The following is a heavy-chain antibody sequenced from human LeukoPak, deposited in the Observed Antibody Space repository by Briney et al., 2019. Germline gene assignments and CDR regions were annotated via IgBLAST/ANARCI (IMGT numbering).Heavy chain of an antibody. D-gene: IGHD1-1*01. CDR3: ARVGATGTADY. CDR1: GFTFSSCA. CDR2: VSGSGDTT. Sequence: GGSLRLSCAASGFTFSSCALNWVRQAPGKGLEWVSGVSGSGDTTFYADSVKGRFTISRDKSKNSLYLQMNSLRAEDTAVYYCARVGATGTADYWGQGTLVTVSS. V-gene: IGHV3-23*01. J-gene: IGHJ4*02.